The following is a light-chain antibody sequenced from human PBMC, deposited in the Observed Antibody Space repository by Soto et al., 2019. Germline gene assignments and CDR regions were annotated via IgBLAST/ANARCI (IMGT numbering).Light chain of an antibody. CDR2: EVS. V-gene: IGLV2-23*02. CDR1: SSDVGSYNL. CDR3: CSYAGSSTYV. J-gene: IGLJ1*01. Sequence: SVVSQPASVSGSPGQSITISCTGTSSDVGSYNLVSWYQQHPGKAPELMIYEVSKRPSGVSNRFSGSKSGNTASLTISGLQAEDEADYYCCSYAGSSTYVFGTGTKVTVL.